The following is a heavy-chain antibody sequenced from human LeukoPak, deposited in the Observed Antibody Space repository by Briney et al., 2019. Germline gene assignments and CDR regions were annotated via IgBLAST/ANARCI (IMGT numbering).Heavy chain of an antibody. V-gene: IGHV3-30*18. D-gene: IGHD4-17*01. J-gene: IGHJ2*01. CDR2: ISYDGSNK. CDR1: GFTFSRYG. Sequence: GGSLRLSCAASGFTFSRYGMHWVRQAPGKGLEWVAVISYDGSNKYYADSVKGRFTISRDNSKNTLYLQMNSLRAEDTAVYYCAKEEGYGDYVANWYFDLWGRGTLVTVSS. CDR3: AKEEGYGDYVANWYFDL.